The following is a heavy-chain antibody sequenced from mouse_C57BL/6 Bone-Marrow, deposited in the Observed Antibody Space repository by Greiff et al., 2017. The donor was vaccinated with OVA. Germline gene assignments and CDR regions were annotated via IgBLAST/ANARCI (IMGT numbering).Heavy chain of an antibody. CDR2: IYPGSGST. V-gene: IGHV1-55*01. J-gene: IGHJ2*01. Sequence: QVQLQQPGAELVKPGASVKMSCKASGYTFTSDWLTWVKRRPGGGLVWIGDIYPGSGSTNYNETLKSKATLTGDTSTSPAYMKLSSLTTEDTAVDYCASDSSGRVDYWGQGTTLTVSA. CDR3: ASDSSGRVDY. CDR1: GYTFTSDW. D-gene: IGHD2-4*01.